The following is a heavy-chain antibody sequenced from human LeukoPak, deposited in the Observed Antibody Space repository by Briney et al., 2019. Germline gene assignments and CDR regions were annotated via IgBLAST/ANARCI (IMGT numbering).Heavy chain of an antibody. CDR1: GFTFTSYS. J-gene: IGHJ4*02. V-gene: IGHV3-21*01. CDR3: ARDPPVPGDYEGDLDC. D-gene: IGHD4-17*01. CDR2: ISSRSNNI. Sequence: KSGGSLRLSCAASGFTFTSYSMNWVRQAPGKGLEWVSSISSRSNNIYYADSVKGRFTISRDNAKNSLYLQMNSLRAEDTAVYYCARDPPVPGDYEGDLDCWGQGTLVTVSS.